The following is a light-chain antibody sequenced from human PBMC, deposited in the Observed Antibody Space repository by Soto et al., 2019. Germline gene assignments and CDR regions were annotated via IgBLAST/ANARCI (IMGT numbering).Light chain of an antibody. CDR3: SSYTSRSTDVL. CDR1: SSDVDDYNY. J-gene: IGLJ2*01. CDR2: DVS. V-gene: IGLV2-11*01. Sequence: QSVLTQPRSVSGSPGQSVTISCTGTSSDVDDYNYVSWFQQHPGKAPKLMIYDVSERPSGVPDRFSGSKSGNTASLTISGVQAEDEADYYCSSYTSRSTDVLFGGGTKLTVL.